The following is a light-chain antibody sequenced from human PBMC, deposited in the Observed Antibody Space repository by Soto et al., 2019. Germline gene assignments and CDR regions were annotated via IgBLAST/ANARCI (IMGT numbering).Light chain of an antibody. CDR3: QQYHSQWT. CDR2: KAS. CDR1: QSISRW. Sequence: DVQMTQSPSTLSASVGDRVTITCRASQSISRWLAWYQQKPGKAPKLLIYKASILQSGVPSRFSRSGSGTEFTLSITSLQPDDFATYYCQQYHSQWTFGQGTKVEVK. V-gene: IGKV1-5*03. J-gene: IGKJ1*01.